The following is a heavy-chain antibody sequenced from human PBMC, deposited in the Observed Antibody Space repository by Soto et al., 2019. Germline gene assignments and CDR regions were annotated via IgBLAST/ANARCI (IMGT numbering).Heavy chain of an antibody. CDR3: ARSPTFGGFDI. CDR2: INAGNGNT. Sequence: ASVKVSCKASGYTFTSYAMHWVPQAPGQRLEWMGWINAGNGNTKYSQNFQGRVTITRDTSASTAYMELSSLRSEDTAVYYCARSPTFGGFDIWGQGTMVTVSS. V-gene: IGHV1-3*01. J-gene: IGHJ3*02. D-gene: IGHD3-16*01. CDR1: GYTFTSYA.